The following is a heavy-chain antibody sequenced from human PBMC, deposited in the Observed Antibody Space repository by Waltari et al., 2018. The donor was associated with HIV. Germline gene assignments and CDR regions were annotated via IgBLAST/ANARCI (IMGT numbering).Heavy chain of an antibody. CDR2: INAGNGNT. J-gene: IGHJ4*02. V-gene: IGHV1-3*01. CDR1: GYTFTSYA. D-gene: IGHD5-18*01. Sequence: QVQLVQSGAEVKKPGASVKVSCKASGYTFTSYAMHWVRQAPGQRLEWMGWINAGNGNTKSSQKFQGRVTITRDTSASTAYMELSSLRSEDTAVYYCARDRGQLWLIDDYWGQGTLVTVSS. CDR3: ARDRGQLWLIDDY.